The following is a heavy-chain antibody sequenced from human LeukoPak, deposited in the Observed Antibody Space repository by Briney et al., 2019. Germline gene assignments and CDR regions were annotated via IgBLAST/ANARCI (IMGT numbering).Heavy chain of an antibody. V-gene: IGHV3-23*01. CDR2: ISGSGGST. CDR3: AKGAIFGVVINGVYFDY. D-gene: IGHD3-3*01. CDR1: GFTFSSYS. J-gene: IGHJ4*02. Sequence: GGSLRLSCAASGFTFSSYSMNWVRQAPGKGLEWVSTISGSGGSTYYADSMKGRFTISRDNSKNTLYLQMNSLRAEDTAVYYCAKGAIFGVVINGVYFDYWGQGTLVTVSS.